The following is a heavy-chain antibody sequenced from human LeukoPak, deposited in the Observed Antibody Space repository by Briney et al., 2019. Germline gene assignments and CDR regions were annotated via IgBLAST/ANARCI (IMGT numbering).Heavy chain of an antibody. CDR2: ISYSGST. J-gene: IGHJ6*03. CDR1: GGSINGYY. CDR3: ARTMKGDFWSNYSYHYYYYMDV. Sequence: SETLSLTCTVSGGSINGYYWSWIRQPPGKGLEWIGYISYSGSTNYNPSLRSRVTISVDTSKSQFSLKLSSVTAADTAVYYCARTMKGDFWSNYSYHYYYYMDVWGRGTTVTVSS. V-gene: IGHV4-59*01. D-gene: IGHD3-3*01.